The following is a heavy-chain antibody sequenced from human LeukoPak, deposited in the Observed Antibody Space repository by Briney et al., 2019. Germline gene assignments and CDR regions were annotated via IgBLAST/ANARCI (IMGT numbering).Heavy chain of an antibody. J-gene: IGHJ4*02. CDR2: FDPEDGET. D-gene: IGHD3-3*01. Sequence: GASVKVSCKVSGYTLTELSIHWVRQAPGKGLEWMGGFDPEDGETIYAQKFQGRVTMIEDTSTDTAYMELSSLRSEDTAVYYCVTVRIQLRFLEWSYWGQGTLVTVSS. V-gene: IGHV1-24*01. CDR1: GYTLTELS. CDR3: VTVRIQLRFLEWSY.